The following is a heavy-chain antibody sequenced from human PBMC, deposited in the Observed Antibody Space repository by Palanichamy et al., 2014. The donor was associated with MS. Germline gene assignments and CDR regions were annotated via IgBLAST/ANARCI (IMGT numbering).Heavy chain of an antibody. D-gene: IGHD6-13*01. CDR1: GFTFDDYG. J-gene: IGHJ4*02. Sequence: EVHLVESGRGTLRPGGSLRLSCAASGFTFDDYGMTWVRQAPGKGLEWVCSVIWNGHSTDYADSVKGRFTISRDNTKNFLYLQMTSLRAEDTALYYCARGIADLDYWGQGTLVTVSS. CDR3: ARGIADLDY. CDR2: VIWNGHST. V-gene: IGHV3-20*04.